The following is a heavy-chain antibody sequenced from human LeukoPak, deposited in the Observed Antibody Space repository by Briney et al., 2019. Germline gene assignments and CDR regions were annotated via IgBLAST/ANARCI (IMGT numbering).Heavy chain of an antibody. Sequence: GGSLRLSGTASGFPFSGYGMHWVRQAPGKGPEWVAAISSDGSKKDYADSVKGRFPISRDKSKNTLDLQMNSLSAEDTTVYYCATEYDNLDDYFDYWGQGTLVIASS. V-gene: IGHV3-30*03. J-gene: IGHJ4*02. CDR3: ATEYDNLDDYFDY. CDR2: ISSDGSKK. CDR1: GFPFSGYG. D-gene: IGHD1-1*01.